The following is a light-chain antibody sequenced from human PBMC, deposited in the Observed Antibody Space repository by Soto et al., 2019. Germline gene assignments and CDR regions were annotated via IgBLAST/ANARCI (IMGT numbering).Light chain of an antibody. V-gene: IGKV1-39*01. CDR1: QTISTF. CDR3: QQTYSTFVS. Sequence: DIQMTQSPSSLSASVGDRVTITCRSSQTISTFLHWFQQKPGKAPNLLIYDASSLQSWVPSRFSGSGSGTDFTLTISSLQPEDFGTYYCQQTYSTFVSCGGGTKVDTK. CDR2: DAS. J-gene: IGKJ4*01.